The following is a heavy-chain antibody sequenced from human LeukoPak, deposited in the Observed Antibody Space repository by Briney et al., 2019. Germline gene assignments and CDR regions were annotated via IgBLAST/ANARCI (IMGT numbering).Heavy chain of an antibody. CDR3: AKEPRYKASYFDY. V-gene: IGHV3-23*01. D-gene: IGHD1-14*01. Sequence: GGSLRLSCAASGFTFSNSAMSWVRQAPGKGLEWVSTLSGSGITTYYADSVKGRFTISRDNSKNTLYLQMNSLRAEDTAVYYCAKEPRYKASYFDYWGQGTLVTVSS. CDR2: LSGSGITT. CDR1: GFTFSNSA. J-gene: IGHJ4*02.